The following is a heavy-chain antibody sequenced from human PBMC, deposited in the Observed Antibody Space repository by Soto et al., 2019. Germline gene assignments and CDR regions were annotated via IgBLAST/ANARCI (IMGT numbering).Heavy chain of an antibody. Sequence: QVQLVQSGAEVKKPGSSVKVSCKASGGTFNYYTFSWVRQAPGQGLEWMGRIVPTLGIGQVAQKFQGRVTITADKSTSTAYMEVTSLRSEDTALYYCARGMVVVADRDSGAFDIWGQGTMVSVSS. CDR3: ARGMVVVADRDSGAFDI. CDR1: GGTFNYYT. CDR2: IVPTLGIG. D-gene: IGHD2-15*01. J-gene: IGHJ3*02. V-gene: IGHV1-69*02.